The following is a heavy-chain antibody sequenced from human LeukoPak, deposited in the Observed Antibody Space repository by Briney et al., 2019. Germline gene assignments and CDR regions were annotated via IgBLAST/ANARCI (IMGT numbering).Heavy chain of an antibody. CDR3: AKIAGTRGDAFDI. J-gene: IGHJ3*02. D-gene: IGHD6-13*01. V-gene: IGHV3-33*06. CDR1: GFTFSSYG. Sequence: GGSLRLSCAASGFTFSSYGMHWVRQAPGKGLEWVAVIWYGGSNKYYADSVKGRFTISRDNSKNTLYLQMNSLRAEDTAVYYCAKIAGTRGDAFDIWGQGTMVTVSS. CDR2: IWYGGSNK.